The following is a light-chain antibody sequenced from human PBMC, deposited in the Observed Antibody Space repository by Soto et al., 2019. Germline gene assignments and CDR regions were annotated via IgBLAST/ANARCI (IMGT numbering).Light chain of an antibody. CDR1: SSDIGAFNS. Sequence: QSALTQPPSASGSPGQSVTISCTGTSSDIGAFNSISWYQQYPGKSPKLIIFDITQPPSGVPDRFSGSMSANTASLTVAGLREEDDADYHCSSHAGSNSLMVFGGGTKLTV. J-gene: IGLJ2*01. V-gene: IGLV2-8*01. CDR2: DIT. CDR3: SSHAGSNSLMV.